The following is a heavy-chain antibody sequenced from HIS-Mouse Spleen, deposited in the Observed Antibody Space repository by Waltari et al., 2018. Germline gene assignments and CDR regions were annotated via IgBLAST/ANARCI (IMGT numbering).Heavy chain of an antibody. Sequence: QLQLQESGPGLVKPSETLSLTCTVSGGSISSRSYYLGWIRQPPGKGLAWIGSSYYSGNTYDNPDLKSRVTRAVDTSKTQCALKLSSVTAADTAVYYCAREIPYSSSWYDWYFDLWGRGTLVTVSS. CDR2: SYYSGNT. V-gene: IGHV4-39*07. D-gene: IGHD6-13*01. CDR3: AREIPYSSSWYDWYFDL. CDR1: GGSISSRSYY. J-gene: IGHJ2*01.